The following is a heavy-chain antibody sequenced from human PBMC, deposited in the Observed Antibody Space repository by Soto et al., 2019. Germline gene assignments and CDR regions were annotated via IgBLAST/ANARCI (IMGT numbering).Heavy chain of an antibody. CDR1: GGSFSGYY. CDR3: ARCRYYYGMDV. CDR2: INHSGST. Sequence: SETLSLTCAVYGGSFSGYYWSWIRQPPGKGLEWIGEINHSGSTNYNPSLRSRVTISVDTSKNQFSLKLISGTAADTAVYYWARCRYYYGMDVWGQGTTVTVSS. D-gene: IGHD2-8*01. V-gene: IGHV4-34*01. J-gene: IGHJ6*02.